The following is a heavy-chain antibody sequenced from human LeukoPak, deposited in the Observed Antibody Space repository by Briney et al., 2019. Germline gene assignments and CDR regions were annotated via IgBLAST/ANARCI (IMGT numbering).Heavy chain of an antibody. J-gene: IGHJ4*02. V-gene: IGHV3-21*01. CDR3: ARAPPFTMIVVGDKVIFDY. CDR1: GFTFSSYS. D-gene: IGHD3-22*01. Sequence: GGSLRLSCAASGFTFSSYSMNRVRQAPGKGLEWVSSISSSSSYIYYADSVKGRFTISRDNAKNSLYLQMNSLRAEDTAVYYCARAPPFTMIVVGDKVIFDYWGQGTLVTVSS. CDR2: ISSSSSYI.